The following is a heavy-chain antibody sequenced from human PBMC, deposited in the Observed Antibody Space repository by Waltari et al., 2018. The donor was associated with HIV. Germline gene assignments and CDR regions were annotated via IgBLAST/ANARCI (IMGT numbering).Heavy chain of an antibody. CDR1: GYPFTGYY. Sequence: QVQLVQSGAEVKKPGASVKVSCKASGYPFTGYYMPWVRQAPGQGLEWMGWINPNSGGTNYAQKLQGRVTMTRDTSISTAYMELSRLRSDDTAVYYCARTFLYCSGGTCYFDYWGQGTLVTVSS. CDR3: ARTFLYCSGGTCYFDY. CDR2: INPNSGGT. D-gene: IGHD2-15*01. V-gene: IGHV1-2*02. J-gene: IGHJ4*02.